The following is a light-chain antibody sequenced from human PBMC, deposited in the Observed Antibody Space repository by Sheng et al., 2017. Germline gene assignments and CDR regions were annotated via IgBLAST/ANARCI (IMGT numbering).Light chain of an antibody. CDR2: GAS. J-gene: IGKJ4*01. CDR1: QSVSSSY. Sequence: EIVLTQSPGTLSLSPGERATLSCRASQSVSSSYLAWYQQKPGQAPRLLIYGASRRATGIPDRFSGSGSGTEFTLTISSLQSEDFAVYYCQQYDNWPLTFGGGTKVEIK. CDR3: QQYDNWPLT. V-gene: IGKV3-20*01.